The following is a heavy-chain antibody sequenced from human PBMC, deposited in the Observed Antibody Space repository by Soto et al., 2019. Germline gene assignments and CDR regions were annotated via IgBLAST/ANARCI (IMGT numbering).Heavy chain of an antibody. D-gene: IGHD6-6*01. V-gene: IGHV4-39*02. Sequence: PSETLSLTCTVSGGSLGSTSYYWGWIRRPPGKGLEWIGSIYYSGNTYYNPSLQSRVAMSIDTSNNHFSLKLSSATAADTAVYYCARPEYSSSSYGMDVWGQGTTVTVSS. CDR1: GGSLGSTSYY. J-gene: IGHJ6*02. CDR3: ARPEYSSSSYGMDV. CDR2: IYYSGNT.